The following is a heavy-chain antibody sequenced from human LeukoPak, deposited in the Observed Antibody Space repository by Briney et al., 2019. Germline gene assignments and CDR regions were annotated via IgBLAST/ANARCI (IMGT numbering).Heavy chain of an antibody. D-gene: IGHD2-15*01. CDR1: GFTFNSYG. Sequence: GGSLRLSCAASGFTFNSYGMSWVRQAPGKGLEWVSAIVGSGGSTIYADSVKGRFTISRDNSKNTLYLQMNSLRAEDTAVYYCARDCGGGSCYGPYDAFDIWGQGTMVTVSS. CDR2: IVGSGGST. V-gene: IGHV3-23*01. J-gene: IGHJ3*02. CDR3: ARDCGGGSCYGPYDAFDI.